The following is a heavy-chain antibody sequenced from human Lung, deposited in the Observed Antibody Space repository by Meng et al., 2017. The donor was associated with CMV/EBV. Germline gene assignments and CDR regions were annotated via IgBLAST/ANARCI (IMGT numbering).Heavy chain of an antibody. J-gene: IGHJ4*02. CDR2: ISSSSSYI. D-gene: IGHD1-26*01. CDR1: GFTFSDYY. Sequence: GESLKISCAASGFTFSDYYMSWIRQAPGKGLEWVSYISSSSSYIYYADSVKGRFTISRDNAKNSLFLQMNSLRADDTAVYFCARSWDGLGYWGQGTLVTVSS. V-gene: IGHV3-11*06. CDR3: ARSWDGLGY.